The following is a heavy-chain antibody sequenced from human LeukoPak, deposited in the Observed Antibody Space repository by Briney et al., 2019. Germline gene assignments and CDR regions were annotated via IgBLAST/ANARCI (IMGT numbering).Heavy chain of an antibody. V-gene: IGHV1-18*01. J-gene: IGHJ4*02. Sequence: ASVKVSCKASGYTFTSSGINWVRQALGQGLEWMGWIGAYNGNTNYAQKFQGRVTMTIDTSTSTGYMELRSLRSDDTAVYYCARGSSGYSGYDAASDYWGQGTLVTVSS. D-gene: IGHD5-12*01. CDR1: GYTFTSSG. CDR2: IGAYNGNT. CDR3: ARGSSGYSGYDAASDY.